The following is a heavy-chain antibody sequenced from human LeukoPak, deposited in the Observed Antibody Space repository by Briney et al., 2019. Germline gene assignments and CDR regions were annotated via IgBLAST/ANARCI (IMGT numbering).Heavy chain of an antibody. V-gene: IGHV4-34*01. J-gene: IGHJ3*02. CDR2: INHSGST. Sequence: PSETLSLTCAVYGGSFSGYYWSWIRQPPGKGLEWIGEINHSGSTNYNPSLKSRVTISVDKSKNQFSLKLSSVTAADTAVYYCARDRKGYSQRAFDIWGQGTMVTVSS. D-gene: IGHD6-13*01. CDR1: GGSFSGYY. CDR3: ARDRKGYSQRAFDI.